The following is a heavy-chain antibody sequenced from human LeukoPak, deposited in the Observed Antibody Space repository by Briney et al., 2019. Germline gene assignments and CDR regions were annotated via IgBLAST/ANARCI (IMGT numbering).Heavy chain of an antibody. Sequence: PSETLSLTCTVSGGSISSSSYSWGWIRQPPGKGLEWIGSIYYSGSTYYNPSLKSRVTISVDTSKNQFSLKLSSVTAADTAVYYCARSLRLRFLEWVFYGMDVWGQGTTVTVSS. CDR2: IYYSGST. J-gene: IGHJ6*02. CDR1: GGSISSSSYS. D-gene: IGHD3-3*01. V-gene: IGHV4-39*01. CDR3: ARSLRLRFLEWVFYGMDV.